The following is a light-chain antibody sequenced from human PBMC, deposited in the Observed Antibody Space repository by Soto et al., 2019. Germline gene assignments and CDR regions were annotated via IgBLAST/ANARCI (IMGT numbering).Light chain of an antibody. J-gene: IGKJ1*01. CDR2: GTS. CDR3: QQYGTSPWT. CDR1: HSVSSSS. V-gene: IGKV3-20*01. Sequence: EIVLTQSPGTLSLSPGESATLSCRASHSVSSSSFAWYQQKPGQPPRLLIYGTSSRASGIPDRFSGSGSGTDFTLTISRLEPEDFAVYYCQQYGTSPWTFGQGTKVEIK.